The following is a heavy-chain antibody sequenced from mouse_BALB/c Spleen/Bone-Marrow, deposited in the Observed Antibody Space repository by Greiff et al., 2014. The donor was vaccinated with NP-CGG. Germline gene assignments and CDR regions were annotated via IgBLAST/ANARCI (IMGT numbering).Heavy chain of an antibody. V-gene: IGHV1-80*01. CDR2: IYPGDGDT. J-gene: IGHJ3*01. Sequence: LEESGAELVRPGPSVKISCKASGYAFSSYWMNWVKQRPGQGLEWIGQIYPGDGDTNYNGKFKGKATLTADKSSSTAYMQLSSLASEDSAVYFCAREDGSSPFAYWGQGTLVTVSA. CDR1: GYAFSSYW. D-gene: IGHD1-1*01. CDR3: AREDGSSPFAY.